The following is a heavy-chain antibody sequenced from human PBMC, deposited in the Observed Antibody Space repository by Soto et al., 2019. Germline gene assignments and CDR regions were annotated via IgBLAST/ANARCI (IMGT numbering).Heavy chain of an antibody. CDR2: ISANGFST. J-gene: IGHJ4*02. Sequence: EVQLLQSGGGLVEPGDFLRLSCAVSGIDFGSRAMSWVRQTPGKGLEWLSSISANGFSTYYIESVKGNFIISRSNAKNTLYLQINDLRGDDTGFYYCAVEGQYNWFLDFWGQGTLVTVSS. D-gene: IGHD1-1*01. CDR3: AVEGQYNWFLDF. V-gene: IGHV3-23*01. CDR1: GIDFGSRA.